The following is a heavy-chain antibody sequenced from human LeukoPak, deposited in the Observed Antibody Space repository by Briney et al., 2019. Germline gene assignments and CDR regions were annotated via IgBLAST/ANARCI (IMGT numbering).Heavy chain of an antibody. D-gene: IGHD6-13*01. CDR3: ARDQSRRFDP. J-gene: IGHJ5*02. CDR1: GAPLRGYV. Sequence: ASVKVSARASGAPLRGYVTAGVGQPPGQGLEWMGRIIPILGIANYAQKFQGRVTITADKSTSTAYMELSSLRSEDTAVYYCARDQSRRFDPWGQGTLVTVSS. CDR2: IIPILGIA. V-gene: IGHV1-69*04.